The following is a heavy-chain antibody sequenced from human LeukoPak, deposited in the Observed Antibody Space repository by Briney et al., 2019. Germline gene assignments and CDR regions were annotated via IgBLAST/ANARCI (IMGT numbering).Heavy chain of an antibody. CDR1: GGSISGGGYS. CDR3: ARDPWFGELWYYGMDV. J-gene: IGHJ6*02. Sequence: SETLSLTCAVSGGSISGGGYSWSWIRQPPGKGLEWIGYIYDAGSTYYNPSLKSRVTISVDRSKNQFSLKLSSVTAADTAVYYCARDPWFGELWYYGMDVWGQGTTVTVSS. V-gene: IGHV4-30-2*01. CDR2: IYDAGST. D-gene: IGHD3-10*01.